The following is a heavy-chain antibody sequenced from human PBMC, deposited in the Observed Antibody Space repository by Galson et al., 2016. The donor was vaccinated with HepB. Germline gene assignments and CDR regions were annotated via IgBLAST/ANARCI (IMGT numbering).Heavy chain of an antibody. CDR3: ASIVGLYNWFDP. CDR2: IYYTGNT. D-gene: IGHD3-10*01. Sequence: SETLSLTCTVSGASISSSFYYWGWVRQPPGKGLEWIGSIYYTGNTKYNPSLKSRVSMSVDTSESEFSLKLTSVTAAATAFYFCASIVGLYNWFDPWGQGTPVTVSS. V-gene: IGHV4-39*01. CDR1: GASISSSFYY. J-gene: IGHJ5*02.